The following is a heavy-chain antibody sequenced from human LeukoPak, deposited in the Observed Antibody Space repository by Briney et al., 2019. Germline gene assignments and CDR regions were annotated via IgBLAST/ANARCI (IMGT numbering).Heavy chain of an antibody. CDR2: ISSST. J-gene: IGHJ4*02. D-gene: IGHD6-19*01. V-gene: IGHV3-23*01. Sequence: GGSLRLSCAASGFTFSDHYMDWVRQAPGKGLEWVSAISSSTYYADSVKGRFTISRDNSKNMLYLQMNSLRAEGTAIYYCAKDHPRSGWAFDYWGQGTLVTVSS. CDR1: GFTFSDHY. CDR3: AKDHPRSGWAFDY.